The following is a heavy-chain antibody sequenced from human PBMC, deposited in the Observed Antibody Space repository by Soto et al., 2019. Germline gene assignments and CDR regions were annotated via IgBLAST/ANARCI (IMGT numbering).Heavy chain of an antibody. Sequence: HPXGSLRLSCAASGCTFRSYGMHWVRKAPGKGLEWVAVISYDGSNKYYADSVKGRFTISRGNSKNTLYLQMNSLRAEDTAVYYCAKRLLWFGELDSCMHVWNQGTTVTVS. CDR3: AKRLLWFGELDSCMHV. D-gene: IGHD3-10*01. J-gene: IGHJ6*02. CDR2: ISYDGSNK. V-gene: IGHV3-30*18. CDR1: GCTFRSYG.